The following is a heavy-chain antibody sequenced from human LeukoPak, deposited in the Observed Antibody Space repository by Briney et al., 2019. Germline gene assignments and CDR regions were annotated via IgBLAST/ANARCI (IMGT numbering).Heavy chain of an antibody. CDR3: ARDVYYDFWSGYSGYFDY. V-gene: IGHV1-69*13. D-gene: IGHD3-3*01. Sequence: SVKVSCKASGGTFSSYAISWVRQAPGQGLEWMGGTIPIFGTANYAQKFQGRVTITAGESTSTAYMELSSLRSEDTAVYYCARDVYYDFWSGYSGYFDYWGQGTLVTVSS. CDR1: GGTFSSYA. CDR2: TIPIFGTA. J-gene: IGHJ4*02.